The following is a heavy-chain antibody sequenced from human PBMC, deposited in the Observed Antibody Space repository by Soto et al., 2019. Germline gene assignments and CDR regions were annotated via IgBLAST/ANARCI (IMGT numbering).Heavy chain of an antibody. CDR2: ISYDGSNK. CDR1: GFTFSSYG. V-gene: IGHV3-30*18. Sequence: QVQLVESGGGVVQPGRSLRLSCAASGFTFSSYGMHWVRQAPGKGLEWVAVISYDGSNKYYADSVKGRFTISRDNAKNSMYLQMNSLRAEDTSLYYCAKDTGYCSSTSCYTVGDWGQGTLVTVSS. D-gene: IGHD2-2*02. CDR3: AKDTGYCSSTSCYTVGD. J-gene: IGHJ4*02.